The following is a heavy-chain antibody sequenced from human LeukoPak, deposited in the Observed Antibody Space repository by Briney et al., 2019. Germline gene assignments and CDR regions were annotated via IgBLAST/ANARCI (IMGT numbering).Heavy chain of an antibody. CDR1: GFTFSGSP. J-gene: IGHJ4*02. V-gene: IGHV3-73*01. D-gene: IGHD2-21*01. Sequence: TGGSLRLSCAASGFTFSGSPMHWVCQASGKGLEWVGRIRTKATSYDAAYAASVKGRFTISRDDSKNTAYLQMNSLKTEDTAMYYCTREGCGATGCYTNDYWGQGTLVTVSS. CDR2: IRTKATSYDA. CDR3: TREGCGATGCYTNDY.